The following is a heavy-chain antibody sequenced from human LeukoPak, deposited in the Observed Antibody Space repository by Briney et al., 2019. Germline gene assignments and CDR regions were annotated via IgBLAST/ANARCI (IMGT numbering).Heavy chain of an antibody. CDR2: LNQYGNDK. V-gene: IGHV3-7*01. D-gene: IGHD3-10*01. Sequence: PGGSLRLSCAASGFSFSSYWMTWVRQAPGKGLEWVANLNQYGNDKYYADSVRGRFTISRDNARDSLYLQMNSLRAEDTAVYYCARERSGSGSYYTLDYWGQGTLVTVSS. J-gene: IGHJ4*02. CDR1: GFSFSSYW. CDR3: ARERSGSGSYYTLDY.